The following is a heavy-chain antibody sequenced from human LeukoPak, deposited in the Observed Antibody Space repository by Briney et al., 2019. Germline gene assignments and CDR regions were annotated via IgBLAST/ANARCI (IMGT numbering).Heavy chain of an antibody. J-gene: IGHJ6*03. CDR2: IYYSGST. CDR1: GGSISSYY. CDR3: ARTPTVTHYYYYYMDV. Sequence: SGTLSLTCTVSGGSISSYYWSWIRQPPGKGLEWIGYIYYSGSTNYNPSLKSRVTISVDTSKNQFSLKLSSVTAADTAVYYCARTPTVTHYYYYYMDVWGKGTTVTVSS. V-gene: IGHV4-59*01. D-gene: IGHD4-11*01.